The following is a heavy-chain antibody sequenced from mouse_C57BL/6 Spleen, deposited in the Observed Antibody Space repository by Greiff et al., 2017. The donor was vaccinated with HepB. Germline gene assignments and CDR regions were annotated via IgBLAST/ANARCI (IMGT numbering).Heavy chain of an antibody. CDR2: IYPGSGST. CDR1: GYTFTSYW. Sequence: VQLQQSGAELVKPGASVKMSCKASGYTFTSYWITWVKQRPGQGLEWIGDIYPGSGSTNYNEKFKSKATLTVDTSSSTAYMQLSSLTSEDSAVYYCARGGRNDDYAMDYWGQGTSVTVSS. J-gene: IGHJ4*01. D-gene: IGHD2-1*01. CDR3: ARGGRNDDYAMDY. V-gene: IGHV1-55*01.